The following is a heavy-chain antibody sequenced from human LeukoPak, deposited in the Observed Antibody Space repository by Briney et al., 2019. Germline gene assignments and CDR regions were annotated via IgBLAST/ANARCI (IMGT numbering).Heavy chain of an antibody. CDR2: IIPIFGTA. CDR1: GGTFSSYA. Sequence: ASVKVSCKASGGTFSSYAISWVRQAPGQGLEWMGGIIPIFGTANYAQKFQGRVTITADESTSTAYMELSRLRSEDTAVYYCARGGGYDFWSGYTGIPHWFDPWGQGTLVTVSS. J-gene: IGHJ5*02. D-gene: IGHD3-3*01. V-gene: IGHV1-69*13. CDR3: ARGGGYDFWSGYTGIPHWFDP.